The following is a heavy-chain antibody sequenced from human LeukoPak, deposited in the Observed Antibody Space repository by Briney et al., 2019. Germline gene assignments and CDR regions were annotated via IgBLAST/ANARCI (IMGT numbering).Heavy chain of an antibody. Sequence: PSETLSLTCTVSGDSFSYFYWSWIRQPPGKGLEWIGYIYNSGSTNYNPSLKSRVTMSVDTSKNQFSLKLSSVTAADTAVYYCARDKMKATVGATLLPKKYYFDYWGQGTLVTVSS. CDR2: IYNSGST. D-gene: IGHD1-26*01. V-gene: IGHV4-59*12. J-gene: IGHJ4*02. CDR1: GDSFSYFY. CDR3: ARDKMKATVGATLLPKKYYFDY.